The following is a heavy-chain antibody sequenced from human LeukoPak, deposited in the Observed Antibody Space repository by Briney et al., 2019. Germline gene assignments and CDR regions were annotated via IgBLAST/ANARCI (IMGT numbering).Heavy chain of an antibody. D-gene: IGHD1-26*01. CDR3: AKAPVVGATLGYFQH. V-gene: IGHV3-23*01. Sequence: QSGGSLRLSCAASGFTFDDYAMHWVRQAPGKGLEWVSGISGSGGSTYYADSVKGRFTISRDNSKNTLYLQMNSLRAEDTAVYYCAKAPVVGATLGYFQHWGQGTLVTVSS. J-gene: IGHJ1*01. CDR2: ISGSGGST. CDR1: GFTFDDYA.